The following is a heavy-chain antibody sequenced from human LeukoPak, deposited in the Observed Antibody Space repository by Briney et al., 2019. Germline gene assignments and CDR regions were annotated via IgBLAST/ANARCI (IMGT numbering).Heavy chain of an antibody. Sequence: EASVKVSCKASGGTFSSYAISWVRQAPGQGLEWMGGIIPIFGTANYAQKFQGRVTITADESTSTAYMELSSLRSEDTAVYYCARGLWFGEFDFDYWGQGTLVTVSS. CDR2: IIPIFGTA. J-gene: IGHJ4*02. CDR3: ARGLWFGEFDFDY. CDR1: GGTFSSYA. V-gene: IGHV1-69*13. D-gene: IGHD3-10*01.